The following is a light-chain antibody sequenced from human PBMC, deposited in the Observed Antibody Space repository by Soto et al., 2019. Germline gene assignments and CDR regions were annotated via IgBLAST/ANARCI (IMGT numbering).Light chain of an antibody. J-gene: IGLJ1*01. CDR2: ASS. CDR1: SSDVGSYNY. Sequence: QSVLTQPASVSGSPGQSITISCTGTSSDVGSYNYVSWYQHHPGKAPRLMIYASSNRPSGVSHRFSGSRSGDTASLTISGLQAEDEADYYCSSYTSGSTLYVFGTGTK. CDR3: SSYTSGSTLYV. V-gene: IGLV2-14*01.